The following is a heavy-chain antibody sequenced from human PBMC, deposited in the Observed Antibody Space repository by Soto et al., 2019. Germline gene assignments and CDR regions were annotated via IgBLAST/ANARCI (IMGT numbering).Heavy chain of an antibody. CDR3: SRDVGYGDFSAALLD. D-gene: IGHD4-17*01. Sequence: VKLMQSGAEVKQPGSSVKVSCKSSGGTFSSHSINWVRQAPGQGLERMGGIITLFGTANYAQNFQGRVTITADQSTSTAYMELNSPRSDDTAVYYCSRDVGYGDFSAALLDWGQGTLVAVSS. V-gene: IGHV1-69*01. CDR1: GGTFSSHS. J-gene: IGHJ4*02. CDR2: IITLFGTA.